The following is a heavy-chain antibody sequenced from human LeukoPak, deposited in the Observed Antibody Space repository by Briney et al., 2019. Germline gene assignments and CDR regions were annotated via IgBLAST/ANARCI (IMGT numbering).Heavy chain of an antibody. Sequence: SETLSLTCTVSGDSINSYYWTWIRQAPGKGLEWIGYIYYTGSTNYNPSLKSRVTISVDTSKNQFSLKLSSVTAADTAVYYCARGVVAAPQTFDYWGQGTLVAVSS. V-gene: IGHV4-59*01. CDR3: ARGVVAAPQTFDY. J-gene: IGHJ4*02. D-gene: IGHD2-15*01. CDR2: IYYTGST. CDR1: GDSINSYY.